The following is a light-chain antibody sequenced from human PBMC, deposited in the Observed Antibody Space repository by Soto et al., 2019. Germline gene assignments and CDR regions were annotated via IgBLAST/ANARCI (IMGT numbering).Light chain of an antibody. CDR2: DVS. CDR1: QDISNY. V-gene: IGKV1-33*01. J-gene: IGKJ5*01. CDR3: QQYDSLPLT. Sequence: IQMTHSAPSVSVSVGDRVTITCQASQDISNYLHWFQQKPGKAPQLLIFDVSNLQTGVPSRFSGGGSGTDFALTISSLEPEDIATYYCQQYDSLPLTFGQGTRLEIK.